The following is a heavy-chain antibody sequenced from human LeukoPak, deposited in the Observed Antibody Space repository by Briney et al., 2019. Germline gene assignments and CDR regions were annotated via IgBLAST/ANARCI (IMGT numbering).Heavy chain of an antibody. D-gene: IGHD3-10*01. CDR2: TNPNSGGT. V-gene: IGHV1-2*02. Sequence: ASVKVSRKASGYTFTGYYMHWVRQAPGQGPEWMGWTNPNSGGTNYAQKFQGRVTMTRDTSITTAYMELSSLTSADTAVYYCSRGRGITNSDDKLGYWGQGTLVTVSS. J-gene: IGHJ4*02. CDR3: SRGRGITNSDDKLGY. CDR1: GYTFTGYY.